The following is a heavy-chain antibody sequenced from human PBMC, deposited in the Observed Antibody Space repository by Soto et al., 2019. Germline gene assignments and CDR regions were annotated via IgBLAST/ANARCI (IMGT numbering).Heavy chain of an antibody. D-gene: IGHD6-13*01. CDR1: GFTFSIYW. V-gene: IGHV3-7*03. J-gene: IGHJ4*02. CDR3: AKFKTATGLDY. CDR2: IKQDGSDK. Sequence: PGGSLRLSCAASGFTFSIYWMSWVRQAPGKGLEWVGNIKQDGSDKNYVDYVKGRFTISRDNAKNSLYLQMNSLRAEDTAVYYYAKFKTATGLDYWGQGTLVTVSS.